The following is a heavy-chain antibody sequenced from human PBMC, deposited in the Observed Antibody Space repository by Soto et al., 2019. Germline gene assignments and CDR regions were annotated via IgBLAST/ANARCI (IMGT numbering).Heavy chain of an antibody. V-gene: IGHV1-2*02. CDR2: IYPDSGGT. CDR1: GYTFSGFY. J-gene: IGHJ4*02. CDR3: RVTGVSEVDY. Sequence: QVPLVQSGAEVKKPGASVKVSCRTPGYTFSGFYIHWVRQAPGQGLESMGWIYPDSGGTDYAQKLQGRVTMTRDTTISKAYMELSRLRSDDTAVYYCRVTGVSEVDYWGQGTLVTVSS. D-gene: IGHD2-8*01.